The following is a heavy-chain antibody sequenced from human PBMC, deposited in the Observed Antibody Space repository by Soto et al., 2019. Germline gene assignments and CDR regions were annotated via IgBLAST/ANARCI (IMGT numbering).Heavy chain of an antibody. CDR3: AKDPARVVVPAAIAWFDP. CDR2: ISGSGGST. J-gene: IGHJ5*02. D-gene: IGHD2-2*01. CDR1: GFTFSSYA. Sequence: GGSLRLSCAASGFTFSSYAMSWVRQAPGKGLEWVSAISGSGGSTYYADSVKGRFTISRDNSKNTLYLQMNSLRAEDTAVYYCAKDPARVVVPAAIAWFDPWGQGTLVTVSS. V-gene: IGHV3-23*01.